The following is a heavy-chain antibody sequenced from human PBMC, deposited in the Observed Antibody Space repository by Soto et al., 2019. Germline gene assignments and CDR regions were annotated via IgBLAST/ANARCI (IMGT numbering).Heavy chain of an antibody. D-gene: IGHD5-18*01. CDR1: GGSISSSNW. CDR2: IYHSGST. Sequence: PSETLSLTCAVSGGSISSSNWWSWVRQPPGKGLEWIGEIYHSGSTNYNPSLKSRVTISVDKSKNQFSLKLSSVTAADTAVYYCARAEVTAMVNLEYYFDYWRQGTLVTVSS. CDR3: ARAEVTAMVNLEYYFDY. J-gene: IGHJ4*02. V-gene: IGHV4-4*02.